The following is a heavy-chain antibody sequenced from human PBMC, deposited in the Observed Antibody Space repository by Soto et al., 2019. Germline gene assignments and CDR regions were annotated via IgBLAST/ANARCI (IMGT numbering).Heavy chain of an antibody. Sequence: RGSLRLSCAASGFTFSSYWMSWVRQAPGKGLEWVANIKQDGSEKYYVDSVKGRFTISRDNTKNSLYLQMNSLRAEDTAVYYCARTRYYDFWSGYYGYFDYWGQGTLVTVSS. CDR3: ARTRYYDFWSGYYGYFDY. V-gene: IGHV3-7*01. J-gene: IGHJ4*02. CDR1: GFTFSSYW. CDR2: IKQDGSEK. D-gene: IGHD3-3*01.